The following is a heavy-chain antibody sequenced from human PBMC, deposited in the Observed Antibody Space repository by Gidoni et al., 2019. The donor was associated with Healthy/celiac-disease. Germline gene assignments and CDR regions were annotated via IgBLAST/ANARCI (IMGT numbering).Heavy chain of an antibody. V-gene: IGHV3-23*01. CDR1: GFTFSSYA. CDR3: AKDLIVATRISDY. D-gene: IGHD5-12*01. Sequence: EVQLLESGGGLVQPGGSLRLSCAASGFTFSSYAMRWVRQAPGKGLEWVSAISGSGGSTYYADSVKGRFTISRDNSKNTLYLQMNSLRAEDTAVYYCAKDLIVATRISDYWGQGTLVTVSS. CDR2: ISGSGGST. J-gene: IGHJ4*02.